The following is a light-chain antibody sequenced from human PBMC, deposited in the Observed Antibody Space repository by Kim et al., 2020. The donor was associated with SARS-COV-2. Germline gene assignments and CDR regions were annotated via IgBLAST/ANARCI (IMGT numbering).Light chain of an antibody. CDR3: HQSRT. Sequence: EIVLTQSPVNLSLSPGETVTLSCRASQTVSRPLAWYQQKPGQAPRLLIYGGSKRATGIPARFTGSGSGTDFTLTISSLEAEDSAVYYCHQSRTFGGGTPVDI. V-gene: IGKV3-11*01. J-gene: IGKJ4*01. CDR2: GGS. CDR1: QTVSRP.